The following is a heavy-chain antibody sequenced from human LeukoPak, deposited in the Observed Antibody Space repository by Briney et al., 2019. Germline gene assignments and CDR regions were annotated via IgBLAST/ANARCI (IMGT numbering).Heavy chain of an antibody. D-gene: IGHD3-22*01. Sequence: ASVKVSCKASGYTFTGYYMHWVRQAPGQGLEWMGWINPNNGGTNYAQKFQGRVTMTRDTSISTAYMELSRLRSDDTAVYYCARDGHDTVGLWYMDVWGKGTTVTVSS. J-gene: IGHJ6*03. CDR2: INPNNGGT. V-gene: IGHV1-2*02. CDR1: GYTFTGYY. CDR3: ARDGHDTVGLWYMDV.